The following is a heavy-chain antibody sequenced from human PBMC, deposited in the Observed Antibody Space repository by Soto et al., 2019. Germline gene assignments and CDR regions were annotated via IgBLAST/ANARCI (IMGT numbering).Heavy chain of an antibody. CDR3: ATMKRARLDS. D-gene: IGHD3-22*01. V-gene: IGHV1-69*09. Sequence: QEQVVQSGPAMKEPGSSVKVSCRASGIMSSGYGFSWVRQAPGQGLEWVGMINPILDSTHYAQNLQGRVSLSVDKSRSTAYLEVTSLRLEDTAIYCCATMKRARLDSWGRGTVVTVSS. J-gene: IGHJ4*02. CDR1: GIMSSGYG. CDR2: INPILDST.